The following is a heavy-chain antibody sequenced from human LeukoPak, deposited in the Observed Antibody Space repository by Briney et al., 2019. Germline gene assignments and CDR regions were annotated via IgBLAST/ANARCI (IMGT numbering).Heavy chain of an antibody. CDR2: IWYDGSNK. J-gene: IGHJ3*02. Sequence: GGSLRLSCAASGFTFSSYGMHWVRQAPGKGLEWVAVIWYDGSNKYYADSVKGRFTISRDNSKNTLYLQMNSLRAEDTAVYYCARENRDDYGDYEAGAAGAFDIWGQGTMVTVSS. D-gene: IGHD4-17*01. CDR1: GFTFSSYG. CDR3: ARENRDDYGDYEAGAAGAFDI. V-gene: IGHV3-33*01.